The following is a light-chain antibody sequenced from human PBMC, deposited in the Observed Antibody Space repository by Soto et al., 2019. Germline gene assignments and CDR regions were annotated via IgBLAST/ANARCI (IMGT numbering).Light chain of an antibody. V-gene: IGLV2-14*01. Sequence: QSPLTQPASVSGSPGQSITISCTGTSSDVGGYNYVSWYQQYPGKAPKLMIYDVSNRPSGVSNRFSGSKSGNTASLTISGLQAEDEADYYCSSYTSSSPYVFGTGTKVTVL. J-gene: IGLJ1*01. CDR3: SSYTSSSPYV. CDR1: SSDVGGYNY. CDR2: DVS.